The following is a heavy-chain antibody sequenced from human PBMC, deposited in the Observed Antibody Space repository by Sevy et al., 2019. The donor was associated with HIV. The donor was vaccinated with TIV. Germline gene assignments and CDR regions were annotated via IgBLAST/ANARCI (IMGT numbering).Heavy chain of an antibody. CDR2: IRRKAFGGTT. CDR3: TRGGSMTILSPWDY. Sequence: GGSLRLSCIASGFIYGDYAMNWVRQAPGKGLEWVGFIRRKAFGGTTQHAASVKGRFTISRDDSKSIAYLQMNSLKTEDTAVYYCTRGGSMTILSPWDYWGQGTLVTVS. CDR1: GFIYGDYA. J-gene: IGHJ4*02. D-gene: IGHD3-3*01. V-gene: IGHV3-49*04.